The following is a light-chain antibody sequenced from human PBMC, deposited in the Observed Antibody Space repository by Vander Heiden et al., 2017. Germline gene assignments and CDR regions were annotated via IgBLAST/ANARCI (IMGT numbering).Light chain of an antibody. J-gene: IGKJ2*01. V-gene: IGKV1-39*01. Sequence: DIQMTQSPSSLSASVGDSVTITCRASQSITSYLNWYQQKPGKAPELLIYGASSLQSGVPSRFSGSGSGTDFTLTISSLQPEDFATYHCQQNDCSPVLTFGQGTKVEIK. CDR1: QSITSY. CDR3: QQNDCSPVLT. CDR2: GAS.